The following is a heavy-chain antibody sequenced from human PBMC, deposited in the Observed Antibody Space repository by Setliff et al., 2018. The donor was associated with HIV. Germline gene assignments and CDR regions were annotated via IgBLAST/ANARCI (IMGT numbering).Heavy chain of an antibody. J-gene: IGHJ6*03. D-gene: IGHD3-10*01. CDR1: GGSISSSSYY. CDR3: ARGAITMVRSPYYMDV. V-gene: IGHV4-39*07. Sequence: SETLSLTCTVSGGSISSSSYYWGWIRQPPGKGLEWIGSIYYSGSTYYNPSLKSRVTISVDTSKNQFSLKLSSVTAADTAVYYCARGAITMVRSPYYMDVWGKGTTVTVSS. CDR2: IYYSGST.